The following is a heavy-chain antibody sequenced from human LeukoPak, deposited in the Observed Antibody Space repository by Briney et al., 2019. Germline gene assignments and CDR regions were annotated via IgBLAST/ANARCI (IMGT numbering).Heavy chain of an antibody. CDR1: GFTFSSYA. J-gene: IGHJ4*02. V-gene: IGHV3-23*01. CDR3: AKDMVVIAILYYFDY. D-gene: IGHD2-21*01. Sequence: PGGSPRLSCAASGFTFSSYAMSWVRQAPGKGLEWVSAISASGGSTHYADSVKGRVTISRDNSKNTLYLLMNSLRAEDTAVYYCAKDMVVIAILYYFDYWGQGALVTVSS. CDR2: ISASGGST.